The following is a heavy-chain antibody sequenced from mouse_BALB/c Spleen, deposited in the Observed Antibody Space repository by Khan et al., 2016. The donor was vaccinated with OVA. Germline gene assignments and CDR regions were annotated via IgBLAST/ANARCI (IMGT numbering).Heavy chain of an antibody. J-gene: IGHJ4*01. CDR3: ARPPYFAYVMDY. CDR1: GYTFTNYG. D-gene: IGHD2-10*01. V-gene: IGHV9-3-1*01. CDR2: INTYTGEP. Sequence: QIQLVQSGPELKKPGETVKISCKASGYTFTNYGMNWVKQAPGKGLKWMGWINTYTGEPTYADDFKGRFAFSLETSDSTAYLQINNLKDEDTATYFCARPPYFAYVMDYWGRGTSVTVSS.